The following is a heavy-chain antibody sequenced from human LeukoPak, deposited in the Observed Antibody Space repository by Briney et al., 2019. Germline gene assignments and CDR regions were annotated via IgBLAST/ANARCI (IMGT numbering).Heavy chain of an antibody. CDR1: GGSISSYY. D-gene: IGHD2-8*02. J-gene: IGHJ4*02. CDR2: IYYSGST. V-gene: IGHV4-59*08. Sequence: PSETLSLTCTVSGGSISSYYWSWIRQPPGKGLEWIGYIYYSGSTNYNPSLKSRVTISVDTSKNQFSLKLRSVTAADTAVYYCVTGTWTLYYFDYWGQGTLVTVSS. CDR3: VTGTWTLYYFDY.